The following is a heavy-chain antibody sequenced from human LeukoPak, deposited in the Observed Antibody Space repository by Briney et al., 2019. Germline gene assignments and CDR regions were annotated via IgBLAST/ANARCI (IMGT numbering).Heavy chain of an antibody. CDR1: GGSVSSGSYY. CDR3: ARIHGAFDY. CDR2: IYYSGST. J-gene: IGHJ4*02. Sequence: PSETLSLTCTVSGGSVSSGSYYWSWIRQPPGKGLEWIGYIYYSGSTNYNPSLKSRVTISVDTSKNQFSLKLSSATAADTAVYYCARIHGAFDYWGQGTLVTVSS. V-gene: IGHV4-61*01. D-gene: IGHD4-17*01.